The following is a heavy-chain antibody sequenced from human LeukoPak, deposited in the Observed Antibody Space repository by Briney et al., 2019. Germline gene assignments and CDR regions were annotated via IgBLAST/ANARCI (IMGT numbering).Heavy chain of an antibody. CDR3: ARRAGAYSHPYDY. Sequence: GGSLRLSCAVSGFTFSSYGMSWVRQAPGKGLEWVSAISGSGGSTYYADSVKGRFTISRDNSKNTLYLQMNSLRAEDTAVYYCARRAGAYSHPYDYWGQGTLVTVSS. CDR1: GFTFSSYG. D-gene: IGHD4/OR15-4a*01. CDR2: ISGSGGST. J-gene: IGHJ4*02. V-gene: IGHV3-23*01.